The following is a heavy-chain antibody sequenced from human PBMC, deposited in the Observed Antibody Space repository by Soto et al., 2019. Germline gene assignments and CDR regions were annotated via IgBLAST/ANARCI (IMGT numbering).Heavy chain of an antibody. CDR3: VQSRCGGDCLQSYSSHSYYGLDV. D-gene: IGHD2-21*01. Sequence: QITLKESGPTLVKPTQTLTLTCTFSGFSLSTTGVGVGWIRQPPGKALEWLALIYWDDDKRYNPSLKSRLPITTDTSKNQLVLTMTNMDPVDAATHYCVQSRCGGDCLQSYSSHSYYGLDVWGQGTTVTVSS. J-gene: IGHJ6*02. V-gene: IGHV2-5*02. CDR2: IYWDDDK. CDR1: GFSLSTTGVG.